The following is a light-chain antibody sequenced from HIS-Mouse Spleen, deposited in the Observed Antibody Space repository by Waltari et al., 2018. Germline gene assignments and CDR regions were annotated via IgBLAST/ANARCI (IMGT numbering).Light chain of an antibody. V-gene: IGKV4-1*01. CDR1: QSVLYSSNNKNY. J-gene: IGKJ2*01. CDR2: WAP. CDR3: QQYYSTPHT. Sequence: DIVMTQSPDSLAVSLGERATINCKSSQSVLYSSNNKNYLAWYQQKPGQPPKLLIYWAPTRESGVPDRFSGSGSWTDFTLTISRLQAEDVAVYYCQQYYSTPHTFGQGTKLEIK.